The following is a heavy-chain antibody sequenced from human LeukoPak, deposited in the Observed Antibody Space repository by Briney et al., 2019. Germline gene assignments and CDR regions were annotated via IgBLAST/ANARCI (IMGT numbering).Heavy chain of an antibody. CDR2: IRYDGSNK. V-gene: IGHV3-30*02. CDR1: GFTFSSYG. D-gene: IGHD1-26*01. J-gene: IGHJ6*03. Sequence: GGSLRLSCAASGFTFSSYGMHWVRQAPGKGLEWVAFIRYDGSNKYYADSVKGRFTISRDNSKNTLYLQMNSLRGEDTAVYYCAKDGDTMSGTYYYDMDVWGKGTTVTIS. CDR3: AKDGDTMSGTYYYDMDV.